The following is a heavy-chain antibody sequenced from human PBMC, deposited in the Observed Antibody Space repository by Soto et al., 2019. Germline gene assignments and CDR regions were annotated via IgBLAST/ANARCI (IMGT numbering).Heavy chain of an antibody. J-gene: IGHJ5*02. CDR1: GDTVSSNSVA. Sequence: SQTLSLTCVGSGDTVSSNSVAWNWIRQSPSRGLEWLGRTYYRSKWYNDYAVSVKSRITINPDTSKNQFSLQLNSVTPEDTAVYYCARSTLGQLPGFDPWGQGTLVTVSS. D-gene: IGHD6-6*01. V-gene: IGHV6-1*01. CDR2: TYYRSKWYN. CDR3: ARSTLGQLPGFDP.